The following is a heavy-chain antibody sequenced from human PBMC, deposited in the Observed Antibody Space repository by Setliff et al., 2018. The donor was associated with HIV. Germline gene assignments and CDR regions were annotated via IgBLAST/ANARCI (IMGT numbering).Heavy chain of an antibody. J-gene: IGHJ5*02. Sequence: PSETLSLTCSVSGVSINRTDHYWGWIRQSPGKSLEWIGSVSQSGSTYYNQSLKSRITISVDRSKNLFSLKLISVTAADQGVYYCARVPVPGANGFDPWGLGTLVTVSS. V-gene: IGHV4-39*01. CDR2: VSQSGST. CDR1: GVSINRTDHY. CDR3: ARVPVPGANGFDP.